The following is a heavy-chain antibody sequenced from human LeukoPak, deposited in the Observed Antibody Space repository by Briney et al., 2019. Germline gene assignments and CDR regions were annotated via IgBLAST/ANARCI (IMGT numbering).Heavy chain of an antibody. Sequence: ASVNVSCKASGYTFTSYAMNWVRQAPGQGLEWMGWINTNTGNPTYAQGFTGRFVFSLDTSVSTAYLQISSLKAEDTAVYYCARDALIWFGELSPYFDYWGQGTLVTVSS. D-gene: IGHD3-10*01. V-gene: IGHV7-4-1*02. J-gene: IGHJ4*02. CDR1: GYTFTSYA. CDR3: ARDALIWFGELSPYFDY. CDR2: INTNTGNP.